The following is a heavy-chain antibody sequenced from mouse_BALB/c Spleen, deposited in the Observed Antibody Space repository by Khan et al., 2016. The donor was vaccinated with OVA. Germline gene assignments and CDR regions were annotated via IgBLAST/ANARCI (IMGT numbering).Heavy chain of an antibody. CDR2: INPKTDHI. CDR1: GYSFTLYY. V-gene: IGHV1-26*01. D-gene: IGHD2-14*01. Sequence: EVQLQQSGPDLVKPGASVKISCKASGYSFTLYYLSWVKQSHGKSLAWLGRINPKTDHINYNQDFKGRAILTVDKSSNKAYMELRSLTSEDSAVYFCARGYDFLASWGQGTLVTVSA. J-gene: IGHJ3*01. CDR3: ARGYDFLAS.